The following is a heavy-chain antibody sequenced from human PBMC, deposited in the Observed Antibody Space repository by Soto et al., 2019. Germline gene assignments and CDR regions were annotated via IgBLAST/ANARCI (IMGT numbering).Heavy chain of an antibody. V-gene: IGHV3-30-3*01. J-gene: IGHJ4*02. CDR1: GFTLSSYA. CDR3: ARGGGN. Sequence: QVQLVESGGGVVQPGRSLRLSCAASGFTLSSYAMHWVRQAPGKGLEWVAVISYDGSNKYYADSVKGRFTISRDNCKNTLYLQMNSLRAEDTAVYYCARGGGNWGQGTLVTVSS. D-gene: IGHD3-16*01. CDR2: ISYDGSNK.